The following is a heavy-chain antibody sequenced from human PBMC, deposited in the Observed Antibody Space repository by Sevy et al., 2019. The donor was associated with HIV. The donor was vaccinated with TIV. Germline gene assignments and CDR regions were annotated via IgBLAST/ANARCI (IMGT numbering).Heavy chain of an antibody. CDR3: AKGLQFLGDCGYFDY. V-gene: IGHV3-23*01. Sequence: GGSLRLSCAASGFTFSSYAMSWVRQAPGKGLEWVSAISGSGGSTYYADSVKGRFTISRDNSKNTLYLQMNSLRAEDTAVYYCAKGLQFLGDCGYFDYWGQGTLVTVSS. J-gene: IGHJ4*02. CDR1: GFTFSSYA. D-gene: IGHD3-3*01. CDR2: ISGSGGST.